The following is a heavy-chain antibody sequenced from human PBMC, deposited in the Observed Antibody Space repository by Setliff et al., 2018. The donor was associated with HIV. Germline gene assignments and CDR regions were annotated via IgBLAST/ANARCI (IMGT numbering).Heavy chain of an antibody. V-gene: IGHV3-74*01. CDR3: AREDSSSYYSDY. J-gene: IGHJ4*02. CDR2: INSDGSST. Sequence: GGSLRLSCAASGFTFSSYWMHWVRQAPGKGLVWVSRINSDGSSTNYADSVKGRFTMSRDNAKNTLYLQMNSLRAEDTAVYYCAREDSSSYYSDYWGQGTLVTVSS. CDR1: GFTFSSYW. D-gene: IGHD3-22*01.